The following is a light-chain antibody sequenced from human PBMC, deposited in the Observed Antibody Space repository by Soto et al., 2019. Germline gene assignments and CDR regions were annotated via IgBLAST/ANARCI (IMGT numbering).Light chain of an antibody. CDR3: QQSYSTPRT. V-gene: IGKV1-39*01. CDR1: QSISSY. J-gene: IGKJ1*01. CDR2: AAS. Sequence: DIQMTQSPTSLSASVGDRVTITCRAGQSISSYLNWYQQKPGQAPKLLISAASSLQSGVPSRFSGSGSGTDFTLTISSLQPEDSATYYCQQSYSTPRTFGQGTKVEIK.